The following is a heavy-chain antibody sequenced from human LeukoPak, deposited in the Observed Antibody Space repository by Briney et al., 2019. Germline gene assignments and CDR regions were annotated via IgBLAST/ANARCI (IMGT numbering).Heavy chain of an antibody. CDR1: GFTFSSYD. CDR3: AKDHGIFLWSQDY. CDR2: ISGSGGST. V-gene: IGHV3-23*01. J-gene: IGHJ4*02. D-gene: IGHD2-15*01. Sequence: TGGSLRLSCAASGFTFSSYDMSWVRQAPGKGLEWVSTISGSGGSTYYVDSVKGRFTFSRDNSKNTLYLQMNSLRAEDTAVYYCAKDHGIFLWSQDYWGQGTLVTVSS.